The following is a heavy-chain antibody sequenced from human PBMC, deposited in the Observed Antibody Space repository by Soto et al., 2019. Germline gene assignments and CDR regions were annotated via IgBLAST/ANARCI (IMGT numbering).Heavy chain of an antibody. Sequence: QVQLVQSGAEVKKPGSSVKVSCKASGGTFSSYTISWVRQAPGQGLEWMGRIIPILGIANYAQKFQGRVRITADKSTSTAYMELSSLRSEDTAVYYCARSSGELSPVYWGQGTLVTVSS. V-gene: IGHV1-69*02. J-gene: IGHJ4*02. D-gene: IGHD3-16*02. CDR2: IIPILGIA. CDR3: ARSSGELSPVY. CDR1: GGTFSSYT.